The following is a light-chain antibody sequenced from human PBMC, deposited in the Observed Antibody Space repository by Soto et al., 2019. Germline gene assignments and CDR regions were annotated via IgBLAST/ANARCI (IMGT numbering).Light chain of an antibody. Sequence: KVLLNSPGTRRLSTGERATLSCRASQSVSRNNLVWYQQRPGQPPRLLIYGPSTRASGIPARFSGSGYGREFTLTICGLQSEDSGLYCCHVYNVLRPAFAGGGKVDVK. CDR3: HVYNVLRPA. J-gene: IGKJ4*02. V-gene: IGKV3-15*01. CDR2: GPS. CDR1: QSVSRNN.